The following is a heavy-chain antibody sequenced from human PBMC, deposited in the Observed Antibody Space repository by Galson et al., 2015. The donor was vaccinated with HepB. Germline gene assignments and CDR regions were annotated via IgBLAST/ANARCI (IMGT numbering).Heavy chain of an antibody. CDR1: GGSISSSSYY. D-gene: IGHD2-2*02. Sequence: LSLTCTVSGGSISSSSYYWGWIRQPPGKGLEWIGSIYYSGSTYYNPSLKSRVTISVDTSKNQFSLKLSSVTAADTAVYYCARPQGALYEAWQMGAFDIWGQGTMVTVSS. CDR3: ARPQGALYEAWQMGAFDI. J-gene: IGHJ3*02. V-gene: IGHV4-39*01. CDR2: IYYSGST.